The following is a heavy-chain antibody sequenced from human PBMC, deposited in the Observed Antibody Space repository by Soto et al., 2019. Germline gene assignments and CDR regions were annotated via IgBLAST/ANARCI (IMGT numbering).Heavy chain of an antibody. Sequence: QVQLVQSGAEVKKPGSSVKVSCKASGGTFNNYGMGWVRQAPGQGHEWMGGIIPMTRRTNYAQKFQGRVTVTADASRTTAYMELRGLRSEDTAVYYCASWDYDVLTGYSYDDWGQGTLVTVSS. D-gene: IGHD3-9*01. CDR1: GGTFNNYG. CDR2: IIPMTRRT. V-gene: IGHV1-69*01. CDR3: ASWDYDVLTGYSYDD. J-gene: IGHJ4*02.